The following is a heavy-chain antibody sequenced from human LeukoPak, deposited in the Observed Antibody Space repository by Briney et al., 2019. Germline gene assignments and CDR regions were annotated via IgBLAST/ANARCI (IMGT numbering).Heavy chain of an antibody. CDR2: IIPIFGTA. J-gene: IGHJ6*03. Sequence: SVKVSCKASGGTFSSYAISWVRQAPGQGLEWMGGIIPIFGTANYAQKFQGRVTITTDESTSTAYMELSSLRSEDTAVYYCAGGTIAAAGSQLYYYYYYMDVWGEGTTVIVSS. CDR3: AGGTIAAAGSQLYYYYYYMDV. D-gene: IGHD6-13*01. V-gene: IGHV1-69*05. CDR1: GGTFSSYA.